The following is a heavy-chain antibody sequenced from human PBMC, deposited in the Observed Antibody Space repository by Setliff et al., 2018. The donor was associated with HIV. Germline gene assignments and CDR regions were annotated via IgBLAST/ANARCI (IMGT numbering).Heavy chain of an antibody. D-gene: IGHD1-26*01. J-gene: IGHJ4*02. V-gene: IGHV1-46*01. CDR1: GYTFTSYY. Sequence: ASVKVSCKASGYTFTSYYMHWVRQAPGQGLEWMGIINPSGGSTSYAQKFQGRVTITADESTSTAYMELSSLRSEDTAVYYCARDISPQGVGATVVYWGQGTLVTVSS. CDR3: ARDISPQGVGATVVY. CDR2: INPSGGST.